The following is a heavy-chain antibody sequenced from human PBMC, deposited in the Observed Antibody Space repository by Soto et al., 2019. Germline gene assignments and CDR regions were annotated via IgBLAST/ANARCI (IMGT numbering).Heavy chain of an antibody. Sequence: EVQLVESGGGLVKPGGSLRLSCAASGFTFSSYIMNWVRQAPGQGLEWVSVISSSSSYIYYADSVKGRFTISRDNAKNSLYLKMNGLRAEDTAVYYCARANSSSWYSLYYWGQGTLVTVSS. D-gene: IGHD6-13*01. CDR3: ARANSSSWYSLYY. V-gene: IGHV3-21*01. CDR1: GFTFSSYI. J-gene: IGHJ4*02. CDR2: ISSSSSYI.